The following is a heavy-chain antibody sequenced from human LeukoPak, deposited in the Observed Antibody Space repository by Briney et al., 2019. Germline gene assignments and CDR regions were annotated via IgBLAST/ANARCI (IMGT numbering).Heavy chain of an antibody. Sequence: GGSLRLSCAASGFTFISYWMHWVRQAPGKGLVWVSRINSDGSTTSYAASVKGRFTISRDTAENTLYLQMNSLRAEDTAVYYCARGHHYYDSSAYYYWGQGTLVTVSS. J-gene: IGHJ4*02. CDR1: GFTFISYW. D-gene: IGHD3-22*01. V-gene: IGHV3-74*01. CDR3: ARGHHYYDSSAYYY. CDR2: INSDGSTT.